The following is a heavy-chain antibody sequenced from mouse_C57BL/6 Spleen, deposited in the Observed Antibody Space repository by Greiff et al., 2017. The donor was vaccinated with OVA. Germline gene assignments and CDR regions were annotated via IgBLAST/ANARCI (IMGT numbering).Heavy chain of an antibody. CDR1: GYTFTDYY. D-gene: IGHD2-4*01. V-gene: IGHV1-19*01. J-gene: IGHJ4*01. CDR2: INPYNGGT. CDR3: ARGGDYDHYYAMDY. Sequence: VQLQQSGPVLVKPGASVKMSCKASGYTFTDYYMNWVKQSHGKSLEWIGVINPYNGGTSYNQKFKGKATLTVDKSSSTAYMELNSLTSEDSAVYYCARGGDYDHYYAMDYWGQGTSVTVSS.